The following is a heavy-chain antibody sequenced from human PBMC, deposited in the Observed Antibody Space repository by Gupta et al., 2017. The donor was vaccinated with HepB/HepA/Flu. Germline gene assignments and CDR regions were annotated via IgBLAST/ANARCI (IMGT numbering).Heavy chain of an antibody. CDR3: AIERERGEYYYMDV. CDR1: GGTFSSYA. Sequence: QVLLVQSGSEVKNPGSSVQVSSKASGGTFSSYAISWVRQAPGQGLEWMVGIIPIFGTANYAQKLQGRVTITADKSTSTAYMELSSLRSEDTAVYYCAIERERGEYYYMDVWGKGTTVTVS. CDR2: IIPIFGTA. J-gene: IGHJ6*03. D-gene: IGHD3-16*01. V-gene: IGHV1-69*06.